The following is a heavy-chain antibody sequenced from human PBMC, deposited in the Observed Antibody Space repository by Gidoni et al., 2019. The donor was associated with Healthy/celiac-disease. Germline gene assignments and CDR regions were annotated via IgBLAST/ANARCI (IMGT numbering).Heavy chain of an antibody. D-gene: IGHD3-10*01. Sequence: EVQLLESGGGLVQPGGSLRLSCAASGFTFRSYAMSWVRQAPGKGLEWVSAISGSGGSTYYADSVKGRFTISRDNSKNTLNLQMNSLRAEDTAVYYCAKGLWFGEPHYGMDVWGQGTTVTVSS. V-gene: IGHV3-23*01. CDR1: GFTFRSYA. CDR2: ISGSGGST. J-gene: IGHJ6*02. CDR3: AKGLWFGEPHYGMDV.